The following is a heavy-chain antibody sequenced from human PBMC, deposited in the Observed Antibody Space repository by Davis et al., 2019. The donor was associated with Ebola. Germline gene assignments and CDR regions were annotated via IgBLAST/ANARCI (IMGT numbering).Heavy chain of an antibody. CDR2: ISYDGSNK. CDR3: ARDPGYSYAATENWFDP. Sequence: SCKASGYTFTGYYMHWVRQAPGKGLEWVAVISYDGSNKYYADSVKGRFTISRDNSKNTLYLQMNSLRAEDTAVYYCARDPGYSYAATENWFDPWGQGTLVTVSS. V-gene: IGHV3-30-3*01. J-gene: IGHJ5*02. CDR1: GYTFTGYY. D-gene: IGHD5-18*01.